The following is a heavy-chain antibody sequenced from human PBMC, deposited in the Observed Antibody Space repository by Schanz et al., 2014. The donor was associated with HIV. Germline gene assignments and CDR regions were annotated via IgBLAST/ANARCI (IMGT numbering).Heavy chain of an antibody. CDR2: VRHDGGAT. Sequence: QVLESGGGLVQTGGSLRLSCVASGFTFSDFSMNWVRRAPGKGLEWISAVRHDGGATYYADSVKGRVTISRDNSKNILYLQMNSLRAEDTALYYCSKATSGSRGWYTGSDWGQGTLGTVSS. V-gene: IGHV3-23*01. CDR1: GFTFSDFS. D-gene: IGHD6-19*01. J-gene: IGHJ4*02. CDR3: SKATSGSRGWYTGSD.